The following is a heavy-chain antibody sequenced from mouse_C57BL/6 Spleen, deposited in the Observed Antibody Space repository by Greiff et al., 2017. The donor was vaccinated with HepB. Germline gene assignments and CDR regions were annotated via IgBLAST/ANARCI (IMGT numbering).Heavy chain of an antibody. Sequence: VQLQQPGAELVRPGSSVKLSCKASGYTFTSYWMHWVKQRPIQGLEWIGNIDPSDSETHYNQKFKDKATLTVDKSSSTAYMQLSSLTSEDSAVYYCGREEEYWYFDVWGTGTTVTVSS. CDR1: GYTFTSYW. CDR2: IDPSDSET. J-gene: IGHJ1*03. V-gene: IGHV1-52*01. CDR3: GREEEYWYFDV.